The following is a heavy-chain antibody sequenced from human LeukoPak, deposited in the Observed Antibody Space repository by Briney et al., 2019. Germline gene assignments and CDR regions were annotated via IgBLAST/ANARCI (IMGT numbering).Heavy chain of an antibody. CDR1: GFTFSSYT. V-gene: IGHV3-23*01. D-gene: IGHD2/OR15-2a*01. CDR2: ISTIVSNT. J-gene: IGHJ3*02. Sequence: PGGSLRLSCAASGFTFSSYTMSWVRQAPGKGLEWVSGISTIVSNTYHAESARGRFTISRDNSKNTLHLQMNSLRGEDTGIYYCAKDDDYFLDVFVIWGQGTVVSVSS. CDR3: AKDDDYFLDVFVI.